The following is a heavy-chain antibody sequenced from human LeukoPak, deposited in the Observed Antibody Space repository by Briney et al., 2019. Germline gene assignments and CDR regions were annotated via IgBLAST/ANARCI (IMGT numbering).Heavy chain of an antibody. Sequence: GASVKVSCKASGYTFTGYYMHWVRQAPGQGLEWMGWINPNSGGTNYAQKFQGRVTMTRDTSTSTVYMELSSLRSEDTAVYYCARKGLGSSGYYPLDYWGQGTLVTVSS. CDR2: INPNSGGT. V-gene: IGHV1-2*02. CDR1: GYTFTGYY. CDR3: ARKGLGSSGYYPLDY. J-gene: IGHJ4*02. D-gene: IGHD3-22*01.